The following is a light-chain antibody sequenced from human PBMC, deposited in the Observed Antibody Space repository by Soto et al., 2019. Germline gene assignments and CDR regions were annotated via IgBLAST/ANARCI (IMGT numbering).Light chain of an antibody. CDR3: AVWDDSLSGWV. V-gene: IGLV1-47*02. CDR1: SSNIGRDY. J-gene: IGLJ3*02. Sequence: QSVLTQPPSASGTPGQRVTISCSGSSSNIGRDYVYWFQQLPGTAPKLLIYTNNQRPSGVPDRFSGSKSGTSASLAISGLRSEDEAEYYCAVWDDSLSGWVFGGGIKLTVL. CDR2: TNN.